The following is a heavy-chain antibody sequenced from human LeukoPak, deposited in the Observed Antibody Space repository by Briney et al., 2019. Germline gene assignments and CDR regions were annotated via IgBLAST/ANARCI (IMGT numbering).Heavy chain of an antibody. CDR1: GYTFTGYY. V-gene: IGHV1-2*02. J-gene: IGHJ6*03. D-gene: IGHD4-23*01. CDR3: ARDRLPPTTVVTPRYMDV. CDR2: INPNSGGT. Sequence: ASVKVSCKASGYTFTGYYMHWVRQAPGQGLEWMGWINPNSGGTNYAQKFQGRVTMTRDTSISTAYMELSRLRSDDTAVYYCARDRLPPTTVVTPRYMDVWGKGTTVTVSS.